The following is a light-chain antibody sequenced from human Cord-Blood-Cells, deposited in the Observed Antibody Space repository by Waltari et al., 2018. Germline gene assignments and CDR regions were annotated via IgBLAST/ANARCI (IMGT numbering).Light chain of an antibody. V-gene: IGKV1-39*01. CDR1: QSISSY. Sequence: DIQMTQSPSSLSASVGDRVTITCRASQSISSYLNWYQQKPGKAPKLLIYAASSLQSGVPSRFSGSGSGTDFTLTISSLQPEDFATYYCQQRYSTPYTVDQGTKLEIK. J-gene: IGKJ2*01. CDR3: QQRYSTPYT. CDR2: AAS.